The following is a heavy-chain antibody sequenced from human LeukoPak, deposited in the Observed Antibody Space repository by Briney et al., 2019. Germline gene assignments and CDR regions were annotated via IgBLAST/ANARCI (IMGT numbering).Heavy chain of an antibody. V-gene: IGHV4-59*01. Sequence: SETLSLTCTVSGGSISSYYWSWIRQPPGKGLEWIGYIYYSGSTNYNPSLKSRVTISVDTSKNQFSLKLSSVTAADTAVYYCASVSYYDFWSGYYFSDYWGQGTLVTVSS. D-gene: IGHD3-3*01. CDR1: GGSISSYY. CDR2: IYYSGST. CDR3: ASVSYYDFWSGYYFSDY. J-gene: IGHJ4*02.